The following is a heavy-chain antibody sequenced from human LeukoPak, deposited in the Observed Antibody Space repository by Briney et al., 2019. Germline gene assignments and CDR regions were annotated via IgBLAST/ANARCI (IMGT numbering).Heavy chain of an antibody. J-gene: IGHJ5*02. CDR3: ARQDIVVVPAAPINWFDP. CDR1: GGSISSSSYY. CDR2: IYYSGST. Sequence: SETLSLTYTVSGGSISSSSYYWGWIRQPPGKGLEWIGSIYYSGSTYYNPSLKSRVTISVDTSKNQFSLKLSSVTAADTAVYYCARQDIVVVPAAPINWFDPWGQGTLVTVSS. V-gene: IGHV4-39*01. D-gene: IGHD2-2*01.